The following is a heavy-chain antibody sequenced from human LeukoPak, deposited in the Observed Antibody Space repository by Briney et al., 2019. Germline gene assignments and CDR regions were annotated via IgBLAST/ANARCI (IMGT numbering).Heavy chain of an antibody. V-gene: IGHV4-59*01. J-gene: IGHJ3*02. D-gene: IGHD2-21*02. CDR1: GGSISSYY. CDR2: IYYSGST. Sequence: SETLSLTCTVSGGSISSYYWSWIRQPPGKGLEWIGYIYYSGSTNYNPSLKSRVTISVDTSKNQFSLKLSSVTAAGTAVYYCARAHRLNAFDIWGQGTMVTVSS. CDR3: ARAHRLNAFDI.